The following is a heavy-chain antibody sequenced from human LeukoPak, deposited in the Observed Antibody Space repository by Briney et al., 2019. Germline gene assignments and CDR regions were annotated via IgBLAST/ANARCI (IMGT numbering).Heavy chain of an antibody. Sequence: PSETLSLTCAVSSYSISSGYYWGWMRQPPGKGLEGIGNIHHSGSTYYNPSLKSRVTISIDTSKNQFSLRLSSVTAADPAVYYCARDQSYGRHYFDYWGQGILVTVSS. V-gene: IGHV4-38-2*02. J-gene: IGHJ4*02. D-gene: IGHD5-18*01. CDR1: SYSISSGYY. CDR3: ARDQSYGRHYFDY. CDR2: IHHSGST.